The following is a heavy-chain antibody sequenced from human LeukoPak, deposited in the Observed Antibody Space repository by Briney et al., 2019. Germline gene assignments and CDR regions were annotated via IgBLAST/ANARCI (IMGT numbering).Heavy chain of an antibody. J-gene: IGHJ2*01. Sequence: ASVKVSCKASGYTFTGYYMHWVRQASGQGLEWMGWINPNSGGTNYAQKFQGRVTMTRDTSISTAYMELSRLRSDDTAVYYCARDRPYTGAYWYFDLWGRGTLVTVSS. CDR2: INPNSGGT. V-gene: IGHV1-2*02. CDR3: ARDRPYTGAYWYFDL. CDR1: GYTFTGYY. D-gene: IGHD7-27*01.